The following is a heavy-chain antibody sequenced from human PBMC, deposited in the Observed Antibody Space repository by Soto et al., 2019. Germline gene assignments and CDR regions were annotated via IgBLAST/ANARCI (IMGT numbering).Heavy chain of an antibody. CDR2: ISYSGST. CDR1: GGSISSGNYY. J-gene: IGHJ4*02. Sequence: SETLSLTCTVSGGSISSGNYYWSWIRQPPGKGLEWIGFISYSGSTYYSLSLKSRVTISVDTSKNQFSLKLSSVTAADTAVYYCARAPRGNYGYPSYFDHWGQGTLVTVS. V-gene: IGHV4-30-4*02. CDR3: ARAPRGNYGYPSYFDH. D-gene: IGHD3-10*01.